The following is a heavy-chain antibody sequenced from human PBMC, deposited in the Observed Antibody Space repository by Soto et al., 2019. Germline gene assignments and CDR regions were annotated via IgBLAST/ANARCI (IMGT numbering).Heavy chain of an antibody. J-gene: IGHJ4*02. D-gene: IGHD2-15*01. CDR3: ATGRRRWGYCSGGSCYSWDY. CDR1: GYTLTELS. CDR2: FDPEDGET. V-gene: IGHV1-24*01. Sequence: ASVKVSCKVSGYTLTELSMHWVRQAPGKGLEWMGGFDPEDGETIYAQKFQGRVTMTEDTSTDTAYMELSSLRSEDTAVYYCATGRRRWGYCSGGSCYSWDYWGQGTLVTVSS.